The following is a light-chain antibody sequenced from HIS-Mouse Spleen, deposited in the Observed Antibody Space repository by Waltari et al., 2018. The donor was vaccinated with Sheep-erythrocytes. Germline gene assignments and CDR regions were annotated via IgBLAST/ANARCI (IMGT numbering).Light chain of an antibody. CDR1: QSVLYSSNNKNY. V-gene: IGKV4-1*01. CDR2: WAS. Sequence: DIVMTQSPDSLAVSLGERAPINCKSSQSVLYSSNNKNYLAWYQQKPGQPPKLLIYWASTRESGVPDRFSGRGSGTDFTLTISSLQAEDVAVYYCQQYYSTPFTFGPGTKVDIK. CDR3: QQYYSTPFT. J-gene: IGKJ3*01.